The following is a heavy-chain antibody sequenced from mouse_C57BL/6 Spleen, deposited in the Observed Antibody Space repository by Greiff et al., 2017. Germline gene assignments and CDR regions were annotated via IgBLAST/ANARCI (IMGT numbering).Heavy chain of an antibody. CDR1: GYTFTSYW. CDR2: INPSSGYT. J-gene: IGHJ1*03. D-gene: IGHD1-1*01. CDR3: ARDGSSSYFDV. Sequence: VQRVESGAELAKPGASVKLSCKASGYTFTSYWMHWVKQRPGQGLEWIGYINPSSGYTKYNQKFKDKATLTADKSSSTAYMQLSSLTYEDSAVYYCARDGSSSYFDVWGTGTTVTVSS. V-gene: IGHV1-7*01.